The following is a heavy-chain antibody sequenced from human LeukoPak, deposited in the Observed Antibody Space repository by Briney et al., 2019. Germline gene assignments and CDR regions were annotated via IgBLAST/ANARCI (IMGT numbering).Heavy chain of an antibody. D-gene: IGHD6-19*01. CDR3: ARAVKYRSGPLTDLLPFYFDY. V-gene: IGHV1-3*03. CDR2: INTGNGNT. CDR1: GYTFTNYA. Sequence: ASVKVSCKASGYTFTNYAMHWVRQAPGQRLEWMGWINTGNGNTKYSQEFQGRVTITRDTSANTAYMELSSLRSEDMAVYYCARAVKYRSGPLTDLLPFYFDYWGQGTLVTVSS. J-gene: IGHJ4*02.